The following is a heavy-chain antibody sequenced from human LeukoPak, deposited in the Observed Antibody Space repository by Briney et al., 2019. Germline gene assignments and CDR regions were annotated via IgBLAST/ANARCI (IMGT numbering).Heavy chain of an antibody. CDR2: IYYSGST. D-gene: IGHD1-26*01. CDR1: GGSISSSSYY. Sequence: SETLSLTCTVSGGSISSSSYYWGWIRQPPGKGLEWIGSIYYSGSTYYNPSLKSRVTISVDTSKNQFALKLSSVTAADTAVYYCARIVGASDYWGQGTLVTVSS. J-gene: IGHJ4*02. V-gene: IGHV4-39*01. CDR3: ARIVGASDY.